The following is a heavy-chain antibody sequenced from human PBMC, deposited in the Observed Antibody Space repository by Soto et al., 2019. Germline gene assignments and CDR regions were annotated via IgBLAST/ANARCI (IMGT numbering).Heavy chain of an antibody. V-gene: IGHV4-59*01. CDR3: APDYDSSGYPPQNLAY. Sequence: SETLSLTCTVSGGSISNYYWNWIRQSPGKGLEWIGYIYSSGSTHYNPSLQNRVTISIDTSKNQVSLKVNSVTAADTAVYYCAPDYDSSGYPPQNLAYWGQRNLVTVSS. D-gene: IGHD3-22*01. CDR1: GGSISNYY. J-gene: IGHJ4*02. CDR2: IYSSGST.